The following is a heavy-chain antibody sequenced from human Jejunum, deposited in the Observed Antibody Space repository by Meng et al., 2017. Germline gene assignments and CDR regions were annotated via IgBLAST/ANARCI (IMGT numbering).Heavy chain of an antibody. J-gene: IGHJ6*02. D-gene: IGHD3-10*01. V-gene: IGHV5-51*01. CDR3: ARHESGTMIRGKNYYYYYYDLDV. CDR1: GYTFTNYC. Sequence: GGSLRLSCKGSGYTFTNYCVCWVRQMPGKGLEWVGNIYPGDSGDSDVRYSPAFEGQVTISADRSTTAVYLRWSSLRASDTAIYYCARHESGTMIRGKNYYYYYYDLDVWGQGTTVTVSS. CDR2: IYPGDSGDSDV.